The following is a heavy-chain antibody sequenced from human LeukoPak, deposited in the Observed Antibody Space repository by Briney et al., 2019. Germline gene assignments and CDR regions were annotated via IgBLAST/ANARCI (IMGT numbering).Heavy chain of an antibody. Sequence: SGTLSLTCTVSGGSFSSTNWWSWVRQAPGKGLEWIGEIYHSGSTNYNPSLKSRVTISVDKSKNQFSLKLSSVAAADTAVYYCARDPTYSSGWYQGYFDLWGRGTLVTVSS. CDR3: ARDPTYSSGWYQGYFDL. CDR2: IYHSGST. J-gene: IGHJ2*01. CDR1: GGSFSSTNW. D-gene: IGHD6-19*01. V-gene: IGHV4-4*02.